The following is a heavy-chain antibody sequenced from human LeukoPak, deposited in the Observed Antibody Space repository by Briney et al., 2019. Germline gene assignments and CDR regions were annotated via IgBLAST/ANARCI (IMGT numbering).Heavy chain of an antibody. CDR3: AKDLLEGSDFDY. J-gene: IGHJ4*02. V-gene: IGHV4-39*02. Sequence: SETLSLTCTVSGGSINYGDWIRQPPGKGLEWIGSIYYSGTTYYNPSLKSRVTIFVDTSKNQFSLKLSSVTAADTAVYYCAKDLLEGSDFDYWGQGTLVTVSS. CDR1: GGSINY. D-gene: IGHD2-15*01. CDR2: IYYSGTT.